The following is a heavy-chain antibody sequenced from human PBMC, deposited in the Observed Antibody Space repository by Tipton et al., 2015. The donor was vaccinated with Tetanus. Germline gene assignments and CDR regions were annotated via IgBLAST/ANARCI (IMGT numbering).Heavy chain of an antibody. J-gene: IGHJ3*02. CDR1: GGSISSFNYY. D-gene: IGHD3-22*01. V-gene: IGHV4-39*01. CDR3: ARLSSSANDAHAFDI. CDR2: IYYSGTT. Sequence: TLSLTCTVSGGSISSFNYYWGWIRQPPGKGLEWIGSIYYSGTTYSNPSLGSRVTMSVDTSKIQFSLKVSSVTAADTAVYYCARLSSSANDAHAFDIWGQGTMVTVSS.